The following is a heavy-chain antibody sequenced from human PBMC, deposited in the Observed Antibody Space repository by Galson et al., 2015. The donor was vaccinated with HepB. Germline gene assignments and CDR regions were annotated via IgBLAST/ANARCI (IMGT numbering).Heavy chain of an antibody. D-gene: IGHD3-16*01. V-gene: IGHV4-59*01. CDR3: ARVGADYLNWFDP. CDR2: IYYSGST. CDR1: GGSISSDY. Sequence: TLSLTCNVSGGSISSDYWSWVRQPPGKGLEWIGDIYYSGSTYYNPSLKSRVTISVDTSKNQFSLKLSSVTAADTAVYYCARVGADYLNWFDPWGQGTLVTVSS. J-gene: IGHJ5*02.